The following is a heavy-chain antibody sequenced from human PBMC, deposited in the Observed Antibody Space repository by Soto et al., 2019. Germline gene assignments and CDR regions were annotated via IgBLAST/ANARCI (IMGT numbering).Heavy chain of an antibody. CDR1: GGSISSGGYY. J-gene: IGHJ4*02. CDR3: ARVIRQCPLRGAIDY. Sequence: QVQLQESGPGLVKPSQTLSLTCTVSGGSISSGGYYWSWIRQHPGKGLEWIGYIYFSGSTYYNPSLKSRVTISVDTSKNQFSLKLSSVTAADTAVYYCARVIRQCPLRGAIDYWGQGTLVTVSS. D-gene: IGHD3-16*01. CDR2: IYFSGST. V-gene: IGHV4-31*03.